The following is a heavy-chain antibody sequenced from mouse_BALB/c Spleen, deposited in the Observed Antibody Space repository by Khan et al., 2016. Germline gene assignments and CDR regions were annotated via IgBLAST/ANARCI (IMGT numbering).Heavy chain of an antibody. CDR1: GFTFNTYA. D-gene: IGHD2-10*02. CDR3: VRQGYGKGNYYYAMDY. J-gene: IGHJ4*01. CDR2: IRSKSNNYAT. V-gene: IGHV10-1*02. Sequence: EVQLVESGGGLVQPKGSLKLSCAASGFTFNTYAMNWVRQAPGKGLEWVARIRSKSNNYATYYADSVKDRFTISRDDSQSMLYLQMNNLKTEDTAMYYCVRQGYGKGNYYYAMDYWVQGTSVTVSS.